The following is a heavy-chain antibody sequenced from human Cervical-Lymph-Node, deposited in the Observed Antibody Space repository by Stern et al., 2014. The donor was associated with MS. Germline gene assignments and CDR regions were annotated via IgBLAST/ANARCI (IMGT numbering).Heavy chain of an antibody. CDR3: ARTIRQGTVAAPII. CDR1: GFSLSTSGMC. CDR2: IDWEDDK. D-gene: IGHD6-19*01. Sequence: QVTLKESGPALVKPTQPLALTCTFSGFSLSTSGMCVSWIRQPPWKAPEWLAIIDWEDDKYYSTSLKTRLTISKDTSKNQVVLTMTNMDPLDTATYYCARTIRQGTVAAPIIWGRGTMVTVSS. J-gene: IGHJ3*02. V-gene: IGHV2-70*01.